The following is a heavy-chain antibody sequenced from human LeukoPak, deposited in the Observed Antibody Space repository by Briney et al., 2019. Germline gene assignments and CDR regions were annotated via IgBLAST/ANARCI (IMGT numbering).Heavy chain of an antibody. J-gene: IGHJ4*02. CDR3: AREPPHDYYDSSYFDY. Sequence: ASVKVSCKASGYTFTNYYMHWVRQAPGQGLEWMGWISAYNGNTNYAQKLQGRVTMTTDTSTSTAYMELRSLRSDDTAVYYCAREPPHDYYDSSYFDYWGQGTLVTVSS. D-gene: IGHD3-22*01. CDR1: GYTFTNYY. CDR2: ISAYNGNT. V-gene: IGHV1-18*04.